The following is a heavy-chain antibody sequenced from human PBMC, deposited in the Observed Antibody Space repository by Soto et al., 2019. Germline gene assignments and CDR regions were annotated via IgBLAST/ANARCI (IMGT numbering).Heavy chain of an antibody. CDR2: ISGGV. Sequence: EVRLLESGGGLVQPGESLRLSCAASGFTFRDYAMSWVRQAPGKGLEWVSGISGGVYYADSVKGRFTISRDNSQNTLYLQLNGLRAEDTAVYYCAKGRGSGSYPPYWGQGTLVTVST. J-gene: IGHJ4*02. CDR3: AKGRGSGSYPPY. CDR1: GFTFRDYA. D-gene: IGHD3-10*01. V-gene: IGHV3-23*01.